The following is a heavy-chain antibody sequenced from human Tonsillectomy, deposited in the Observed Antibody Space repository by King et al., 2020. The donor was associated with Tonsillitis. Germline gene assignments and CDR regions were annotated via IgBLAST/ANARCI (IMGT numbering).Heavy chain of an antibody. V-gene: IGHV3-23*04. J-gene: IGHJ6*03. CDR3: ARYCSSSSCMIEHHYHYYYMDV. Sequence: VQLVESGGGLVQPGGSLRLSCAASGFTFSRYAMNWVRQAPGKGLKWVSAISGSGDRTYYADSVKGRFTISRDNSKNTLYLQMNSLRAEDTAVYYCARYCSSSSCMIEHHYHYYYMDVWGKGTTVTVSS. D-gene: IGHD2-15*01. CDR2: ISGSGDRT. CDR1: GFTFSRYA.